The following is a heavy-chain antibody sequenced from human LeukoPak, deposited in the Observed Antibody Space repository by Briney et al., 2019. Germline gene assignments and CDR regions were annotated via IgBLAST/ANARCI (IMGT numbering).Heavy chain of an antibody. D-gene: IGHD1-26*01. CDR1: GFIFSSYS. J-gene: IGHJ4*02. CDR2: ISSTSSYI. CDR3: ATSLVGATGPFDY. V-gene: IGHV3-21*01. Sequence: GGSLRLSCAASGFIFSSYSMNWVRQAPGKGLEWVSCISSTSSYIYYADSVKGRLTISRDNAKNSMYLQMNSLRAEDTAVYYCATSLVGATGPFDYWGQGTLVIVSS.